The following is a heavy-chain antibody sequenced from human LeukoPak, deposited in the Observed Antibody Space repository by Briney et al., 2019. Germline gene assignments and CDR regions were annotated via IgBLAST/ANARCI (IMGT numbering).Heavy chain of an antibody. J-gene: IGHJ4*02. CDR2: IYPGNSET. Sequence: GASLQISCQGTGSLFTDHWIGWVRPTPGKGLEWMGIIYPGNSETRYSPSFQGQVTISADKSISTAYLQWSNLKASDTAMYFCAWDSGGYPDFWGKGTLVTVTS. V-gene: IGHV5-51*01. CDR1: GSLFTDHW. CDR3: AWDSGGYPDF. D-gene: IGHD6-19*01.